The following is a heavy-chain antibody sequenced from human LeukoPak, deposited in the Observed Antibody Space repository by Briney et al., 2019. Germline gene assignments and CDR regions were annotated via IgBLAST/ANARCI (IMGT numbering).Heavy chain of an antibody. V-gene: IGHV3-48*02. CDR3: ARDQGSGLYNWFDP. Sequence: GGSLRLSRAASGFTFSSYSMNWVRQAPGKGLEWVSYISSSSSTIYYADSVKGRFTISRDNAKNSLYLQMNSLRDEDTAVYYCARDQGSGLYNWFDPWGQGTLVTVSS. D-gene: IGHD3-10*01. CDR2: ISSSSSTI. J-gene: IGHJ5*02. CDR1: GFTFSSYS.